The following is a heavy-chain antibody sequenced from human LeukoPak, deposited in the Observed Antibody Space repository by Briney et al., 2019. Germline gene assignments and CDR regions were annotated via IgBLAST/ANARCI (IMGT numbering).Heavy chain of an antibody. CDR1: GGSFTGYS. CDR3: SMSRGYNFGQ. CDR2: IYHSGST. J-gene: IGHJ4*02. V-gene: IGHV4-34*01. D-gene: IGHD5-18*01. Sequence: PSETLPLTCAVYGGSFTGYSWNWIRQPPGKGLEWIGEIYHSGSTNYNPSLKSRVTISLDTSKKQFSLKLTSVTAADTAVYYCSMSRGYNFGQWGQGTLVTVSS.